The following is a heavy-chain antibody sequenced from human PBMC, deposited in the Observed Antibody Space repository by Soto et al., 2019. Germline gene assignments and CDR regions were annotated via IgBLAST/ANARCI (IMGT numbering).Heavy chain of an antibody. D-gene: IGHD1-7*01. V-gene: IGHV3-7*01. CDR1: GFIFNRYW. CDR3: ARDSITGTNFDY. CDR2: IKPDGSEK. J-gene: IGHJ4*02. Sequence: GSLRLSCAASGFIFNRYWMSWVRQAPGKGLEWVANIKPDGSEKYYVDSVRGRFTLSRDNAKNSLYLQMNSLRAEDTAVYYCARDSITGTNFDYWGQGTLVTVSS.